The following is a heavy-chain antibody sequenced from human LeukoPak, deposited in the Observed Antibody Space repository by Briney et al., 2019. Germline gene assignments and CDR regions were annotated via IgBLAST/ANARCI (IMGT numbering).Heavy chain of an antibody. CDR1: GGSVSSSRYY. V-gene: IGHV4-31*03. J-gene: IGHJ1*01. CDR3: ARGSSWTGGEYFQH. D-gene: IGHD6-13*01. Sequence: NPSETLSLTCTVSGGSVSSSRYYWSWIRQPPGKGLEWIGYIYYSGSTYYSPSLKSRVTISVDTSKNQFSLKLSSVTAADTAVYYCARGSSWTGGEYFQHWGQGTLVTVSS. CDR2: IYYSGST.